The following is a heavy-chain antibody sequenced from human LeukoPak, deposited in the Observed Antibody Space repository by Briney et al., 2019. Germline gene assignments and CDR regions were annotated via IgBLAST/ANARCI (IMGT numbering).Heavy chain of an antibody. CDR2: ISSSSSTT. CDR3: AELGITMIGGV. D-gene: IGHD3-10*02. V-gene: IGHV3-48*04. Sequence: GTLRLSCAASGFTFSSYSMNWVRQAPGKGLEWVSYISSSSSTTYYADSVKGRFTISRDNAKNSLYLQMNSLRAEDTAVYYCAELGITMIGGVWGKGTTVTISS. J-gene: IGHJ6*04. CDR1: GFTFSSYS.